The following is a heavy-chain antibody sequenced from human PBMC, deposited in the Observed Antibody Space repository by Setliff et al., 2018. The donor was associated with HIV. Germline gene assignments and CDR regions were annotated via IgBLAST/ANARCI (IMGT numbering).Heavy chain of an antibody. CDR1: GGSISSGSYH. CDR2: FYTSGSS. V-gene: IGHV4-61*02. J-gene: IGHJ6*03. CDR3: ARGLSIFGVATPGFYSFMDV. D-gene: IGHD3-3*01. Sequence: SETLSLTCTVSGGSISSGSYHWSWIRQPAGKGLEWIGRFYTSGSSNYNPSLKSRVSISLDTSKKQVSLKLNSVTAADTAVYYCARGLSIFGVATPGFYSFMDVWGKGTTVTAP.